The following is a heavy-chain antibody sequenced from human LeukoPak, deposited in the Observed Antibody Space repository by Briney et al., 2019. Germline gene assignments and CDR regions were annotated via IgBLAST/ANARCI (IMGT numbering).Heavy chain of an antibody. CDR3: ASRGYGYGFDY. V-gene: IGHV4-34*01. D-gene: IGHD5-18*01. J-gene: IGHJ4*02. CDR1: GGSFSGYY. CDR2: IYHSGST. Sequence: SETLSLTCAVYGGSFSGYYWSWIRQPPGKGLEWIGSIYHSGSTNYNPSLKSRVTISVDKSKNQFSLKLSSVTAADTAVYYCASRGYGYGFDYWGQGTLVTVSS.